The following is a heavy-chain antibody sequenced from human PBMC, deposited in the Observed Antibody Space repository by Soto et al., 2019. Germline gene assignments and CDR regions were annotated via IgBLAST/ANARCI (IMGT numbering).Heavy chain of an antibody. V-gene: IGHV4-34*01. J-gene: IGHJ4*02. CDR3: ARGQRGRLELRFGN. CDR1: GESFIDYD. CDR2: VSHSGRT. D-gene: IGHD1-7*01. Sequence: PSETQSLTCAVEGESFIDYDWTWIRQPPGKGLEWIGEVSHSGRTSYKPSLKSRVTISADMSKNQFSLRLTSVTAADTALYYCARGQRGRLELRFGNWGQAPVVTVSS.